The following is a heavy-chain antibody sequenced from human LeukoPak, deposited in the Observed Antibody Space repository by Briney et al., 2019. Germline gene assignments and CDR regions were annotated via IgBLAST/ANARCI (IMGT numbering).Heavy chain of an antibody. CDR2: ISGSGGVT. CDR3: AKEWDGSGTRLGWFDP. J-gene: IGHJ5*02. Sequence: PGGSLRLSCVASGFTFGSYAMSWVRRAPGKGLEWVSLISGSGGVTYYADSVKGRFTISRDNSKNTLYLQMNSLRAEDTATYYCAKEWDGSGTRLGWFDPWGQGTLVTVSS. D-gene: IGHD3-10*01. V-gene: IGHV3-23*01. CDR1: GFTFGSYA.